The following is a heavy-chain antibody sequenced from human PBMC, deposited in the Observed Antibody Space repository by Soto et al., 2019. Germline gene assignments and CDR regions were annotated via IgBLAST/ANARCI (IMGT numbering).Heavy chain of an antibody. J-gene: IGHJ6*02. D-gene: IGHD2-2*02. CDR3: TRVPAAIYYYYGMDF. V-gene: IGHV3-49*03. CDR1: GFTFGDYA. Sequence: GGSLRLSCTASGFTFGDYAMSWFRQAPGKGLEWVGFIRSKAYGGTTEYAASVKGRFTISRDDSKSIAYLQMNSLKTEDTAVYYCTRVPAAIYYYYGMDFWGQGTTVTVSS. CDR2: IRSKAYGGTT.